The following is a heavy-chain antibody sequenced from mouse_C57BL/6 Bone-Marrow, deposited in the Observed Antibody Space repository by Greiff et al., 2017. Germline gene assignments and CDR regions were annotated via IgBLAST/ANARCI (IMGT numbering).Heavy chain of an antibody. J-gene: IGHJ2*01. D-gene: IGHD1-1*01. CDR1: GYTFTSYW. V-gene: IGHV1-64*01. CDR3: APYYYGSSPFYFDY. Sequence: QVQLQQPGAELVKPGASVKLSCKASGYTFTSYWMPWVQQRPGQGLEWIGMIHPSGGSTNYNEKFKSKATLTVDKSSNTAYMQLSRLTSEDSAVYYCAPYYYGSSPFYFDYWGQGTTLTVSS. CDR2: IHPSGGST.